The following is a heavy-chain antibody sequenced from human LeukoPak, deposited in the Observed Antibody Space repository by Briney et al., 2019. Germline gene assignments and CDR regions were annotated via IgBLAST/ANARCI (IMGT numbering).Heavy chain of an antibody. CDR3: ARDLMGITYRGAFYY. Sequence: GSLRLSCAPSGFTFCDYYMSCIRQAPGNGLEWFSDISRSVITIYYADSVKCRFTISRDNAKNSLYLQMNSLRAEDTAVYYCARDLMGITYRGAFYYWGQGTLVPVSS. J-gene: IGHJ4*02. D-gene: IGHD1-14*01. CDR1: GFTFCDYY. V-gene: IGHV3-11*01. CDR2: ISRSVITI.